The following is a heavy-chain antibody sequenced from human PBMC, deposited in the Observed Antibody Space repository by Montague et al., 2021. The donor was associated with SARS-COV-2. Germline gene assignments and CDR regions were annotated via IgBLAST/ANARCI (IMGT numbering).Heavy chain of an antibody. CDR3: TADFSDTAEQMAQTDL. CDR1: GFTFSRAW. D-gene: IGHD5-24*01. V-gene: IGHV3-15*01. Sequence: SLSLSCAASGFTFSRAWMTWVRQSPGKGLEWVGRIKSKAVGGAIQYATSVKGRFTISRDDSENTLYLQMDSLTTEDTAVYYCTADFSDTAEQMAQTDLWGQGTLVTVSS. CDR2: IKSKAVGGAI. J-gene: IGHJ5*02.